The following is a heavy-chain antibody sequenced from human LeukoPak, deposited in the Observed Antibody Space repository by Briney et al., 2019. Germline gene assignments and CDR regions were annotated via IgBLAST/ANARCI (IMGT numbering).Heavy chain of an antibody. CDR2: ISGSGGST. D-gene: IGHD6-13*01. J-gene: IGHJ4*02. CDR3: AKDRGYSSSWYFSDY. CDR1: GFTFSSYA. V-gene: IGHV3-23*01. Sequence: GGSLRLSCAASGFTFSSYAMSWVRQAPGEGLEWVSAISGSGGSTYYADSVKGRFTISRDNSKNTLYLQMNSLRAEDTAFYCCAKDRGYSSSWYFSDYWGQGTLVTVSS.